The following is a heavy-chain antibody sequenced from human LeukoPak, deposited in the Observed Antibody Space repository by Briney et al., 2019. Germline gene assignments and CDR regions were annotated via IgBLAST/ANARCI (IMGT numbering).Heavy chain of an antibody. V-gene: IGHV4-34*01. CDR3: ARGGGKYSSSWYPGY. J-gene: IGHJ4*02. CDR1: GGSFSGYY. CDR2: INHSGST. Sequence: SETLSLTCAGYGGSFSGYYWSWIRQPPGKGLEWIGEINHSGSTNYNPSLKSRVTISVDTSKNQFSLKLSSVTAADTAVYYCARGGGKYSSSWYPGYWGQGTLVTVSS. D-gene: IGHD6-13*01.